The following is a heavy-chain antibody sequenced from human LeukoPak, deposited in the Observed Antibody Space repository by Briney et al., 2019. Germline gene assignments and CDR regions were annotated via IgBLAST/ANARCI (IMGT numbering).Heavy chain of an antibody. J-gene: IGHJ4*02. Sequence: QPGGSLRLSCSASGFTFSNYAMAWVRQAPGKGLEWVSAISGSGGSTYYADSVKGRFTISRDNSKNTLYLQMNSLRAEDTAVYYCAKSGRPIAVAGTGFDYWGQGTLVTVSS. CDR3: AKSGRPIAVAGTGFDY. V-gene: IGHV3-23*01. D-gene: IGHD6-19*01. CDR2: ISGSGGST. CDR1: GFTFSNYA.